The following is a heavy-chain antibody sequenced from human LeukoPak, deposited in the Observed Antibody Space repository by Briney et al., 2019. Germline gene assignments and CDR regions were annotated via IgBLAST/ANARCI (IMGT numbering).Heavy chain of an antibody. CDR2: ISYDGSNK. V-gene: IGHV3-30*01. D-gene: IGHD3-3*01. CDR1: GFTFSSYA. CDR3: ARGRDYDFWSGYFDY. J-gene: IGHJ4*02. Sequence: PGGSLRLSCAASGFTFSSYAMHWVRQAPGKGLEWVAVISYDGSNKYYADSVKGRSTISRDNSKNTLYLQMNSLRAEDTAVYYCARGRDYDFWSGYFDYWGQGALVTVSS.